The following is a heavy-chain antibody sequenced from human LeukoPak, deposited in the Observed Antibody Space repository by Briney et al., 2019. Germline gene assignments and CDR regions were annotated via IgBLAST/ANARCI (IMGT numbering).Heavy chain of an antibody. D-gene: IGHD6-13*01. Sequence: ASVKVSCKASGYTFTSYSMHWVRQAPGQGLEWMGIINPSGGSTSYAKKFQGRVTMTRDMSTSTVYMELSSLRSEDTAVYYCARGYSSSWRGTTYYFDYWGQGTLVTVSS. CDR1: GYTFTSYS. CDR3: ARGYSSSWRGTTYYFDY. V-gene: IGHV1-46*01. J-gene: IGHJ4*02. CDR2: INPSGGST.